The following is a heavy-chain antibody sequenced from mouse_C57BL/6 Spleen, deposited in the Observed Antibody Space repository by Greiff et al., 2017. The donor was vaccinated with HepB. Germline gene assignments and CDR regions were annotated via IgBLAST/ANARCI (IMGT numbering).Heavy chain of an antibody. Sequence: EVQLQQSGPVLVKPGASVKMSCKASGYTFTDYYMNWVKQSHGKSLEWIGVINPYNGGTSYNQKFKGKATLTVDKSSSTAYMELNSLTSEDSAVYYCARYKGYGPFFDYWGQGTTLTVSS. V-gene: IGHV1-19*01. CDR3: ARYKGYGPFFDY. J-gene: IGHJ2*01. CDR1: GYTFTDYY. D-gene: IGHD1-1*01. CDR2: INPYNGGT.